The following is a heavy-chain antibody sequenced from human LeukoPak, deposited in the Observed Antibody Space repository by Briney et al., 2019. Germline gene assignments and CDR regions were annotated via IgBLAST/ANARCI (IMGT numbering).Heavy chain of an antibody. D-gene: IGHD3-3*02. Sequence: ASVKVSCRASGYPFTSYWIQWVRQAPGQGLEWMGWLNTDTGGTVYVQKFQDRVTMTRDTSTSAAYMELRTLTSDDTAVYYCARGASFHAYDIWGQGTMVTVSS. CDR2: LNTDTGGT. J-gene: IGHJ3*02. V-gene: IGHV1-2*02. CDR1: GYPFTSYW. CDR3: ARGASFHAYDI.